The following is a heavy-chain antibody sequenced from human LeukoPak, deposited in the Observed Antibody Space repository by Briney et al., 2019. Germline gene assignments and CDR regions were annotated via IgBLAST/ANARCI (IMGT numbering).Heavy chain of an antibody. D-gene: IGHD3-3*01. V-gene: IGHV3-66*01. CDR3: ARGSITIFGVVPRDY. CDR1: GFTVSSNY. J-gene: IGHJ4*02. Sequence: GGSLRLSCAASGFTVSSNYMSWVRQAPGKGLEWVSVIYSGGSTYYADSVKGRFTISRDNSKNTLYLQMNSLRAEDTAVYYCARGSITIFGVVPRDYWGQGTLVTVSS. CDR2: IYSGGST.